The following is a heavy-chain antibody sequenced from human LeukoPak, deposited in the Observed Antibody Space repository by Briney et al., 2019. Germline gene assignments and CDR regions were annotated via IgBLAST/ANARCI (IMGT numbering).Heavy chain of an antibody. V-gene: IGHV4-59*08. CDR2: IYYSGST. Sequence: SETLSLTCTVSGGSISNKYWSWIRQPPGKGLEWIGYIYYSGSTNYNPSLKSRVTILVDTSKNQFSLKLSSVTAADTAVYYCASHLWSFDYWGQGTLVTVSS. D-gene: IGHD3-10*01. J-gene: IGHJ4*02. CDR3: ASHLWSFDY. CDR1: GGSISNKY.